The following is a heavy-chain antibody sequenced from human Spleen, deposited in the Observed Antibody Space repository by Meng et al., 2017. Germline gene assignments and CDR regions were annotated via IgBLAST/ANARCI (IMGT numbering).Heavy chain of an antibody. CDR2: ISAYNGNT. CDR3: AVDSAALNIVVVPANYYYYYGMDV. CDR1: GYTFTSYG. D-gene: IGHD2-2*01. J-gene: IGHJ6*02. Sequence: ASVKVSCKASGYTFTSYGISWVRQAPGQGLEWMGWISAYNGNTNYAQKLQGRVTMTTDTSTSTAYMELRSLRSDDTAVYYCAVDSAALNIVVVPANYYYYYGMDVWGQGTTVTVSS. V-gene: IGHV1-18*01.